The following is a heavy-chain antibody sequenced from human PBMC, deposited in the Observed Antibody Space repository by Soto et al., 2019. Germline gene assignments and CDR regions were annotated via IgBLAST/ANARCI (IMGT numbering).Heavy chain of an antibody. J-gene: IGHJ4*02. CDR1: GFTFSTYA. Sequence: GGSLRLSCAASGFTFSTYAMSWVRQAPGKGLGWVSAISGGRGSTYYADSVKGRFTISRDNSKNTLYLHVNSLRAEDTAVYYCAKVREDDILTGYYFDYWGQGTLVTVSS. V-gene: IGHV3-23*01. CDR2: ISGGRGST. CDR3: AKVREDDILTGYYFDY. D-gene: IGHD3-9*01.